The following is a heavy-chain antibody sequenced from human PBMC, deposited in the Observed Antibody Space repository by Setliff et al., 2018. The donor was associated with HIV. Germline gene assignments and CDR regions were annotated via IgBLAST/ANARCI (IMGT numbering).Heavy chain of an antibody. CDR1: GGSVSSTSNY. D-gene: IGHD5-12*01. CDR3: ARVQVGGYNCYFDY. V-gene: IGHV4-39*01. J-gene: IGHJ4*02. Sequence: SETLSLTCSVSGGSVSSTSNYWGWIRQPPGKGLEWIGSIYYSGSTYYNPSLKSRVTISVDTSKNQFSLKLSSVTAADTAVYYCARVQVGGYNCYFDYWGQGTLVTVSS. CDR2: IYYSGST.